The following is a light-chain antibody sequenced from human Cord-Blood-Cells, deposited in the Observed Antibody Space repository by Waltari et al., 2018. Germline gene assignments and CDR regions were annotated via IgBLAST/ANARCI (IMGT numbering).Light chain of an antibody. CDR2: EGS. J-gene: IGLJ3*02. CDR1: SRDVGSYNL. Sequence: QSALTQPASVSGSPGQSITISCTGTSRDVGSYNLVSWYQQHPGKAPKLSIYEGSKRPSGVSNRFSGSKSGNTASLTISGLQAEDEADYYCCSYAGSSNWVFGGGTKLTVL. V-gene: IGLV2-23*01. CDR3: CSYAGSSNWV.